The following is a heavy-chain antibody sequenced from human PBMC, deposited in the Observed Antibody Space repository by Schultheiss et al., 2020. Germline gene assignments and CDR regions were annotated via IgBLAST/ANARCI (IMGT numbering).Heavy chain of an antibody. D-gene: IGHD2-2*01. CDR1: GFTLSSYW. Sequence: GGSLRLSCAASGFTLSSYWMHWVRQAPGKGLVWVSRINSDGSSTSYADSVKGRFTISRDNAKNTLYLQMNSLRAEDTAVYYCARGLGYCSSTSCYPGSYFDYWGQGTLVTVSS. V-gene: IGHV3-74*01. CDR3: ARGLGYCSSTSCYPGSYFDY. J-gene: IGHJ4*02. CDR2: INSDGSST.